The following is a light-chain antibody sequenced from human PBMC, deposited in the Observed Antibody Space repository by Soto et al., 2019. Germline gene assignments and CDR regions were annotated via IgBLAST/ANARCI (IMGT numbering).Light chain of an antibody. CDR3: HKYNTWPLN. Sequence: EIVITHSPSTLSVSPVERATLSFMASQNIRSNLAWYQQKPGQPPTLLVSDASTRARNIPARFNGSGSGTEFTLAISSLQSEDFAVYYCHKYNTWPLNFGGGTKVDNK. CDR2: DAS. V-gene: IGKV3D-15*01. J-gene: IGKJ4*01. CDR1: QNIRSN.